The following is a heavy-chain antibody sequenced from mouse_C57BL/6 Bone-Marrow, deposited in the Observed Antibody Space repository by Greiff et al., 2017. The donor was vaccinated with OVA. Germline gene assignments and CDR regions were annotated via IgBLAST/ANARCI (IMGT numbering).Heavy chain of an antibody. V-gene: IGHV1-15*01. J-gene: IGHJ2*01. Sequence: QVQLQQSGAALVRPGASVTLSCKASGYTFTDYEMHWVKQTPVHGLEWIGAIDPETGGTAYNQKFKGKAILTADKSSSTAYMELRSLTSEDSAVYYCTRLRLYYFDYWGQGTTLTVSS. D-gene: IGHD2-12*01. CDR2: IDPETGGT. CDR1: GYTFTDYE. CDR3: TRLRLYYFDY.